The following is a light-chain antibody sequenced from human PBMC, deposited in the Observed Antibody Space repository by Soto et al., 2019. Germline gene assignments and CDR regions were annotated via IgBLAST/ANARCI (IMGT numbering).Light chain of an antibody. V-gene: IGKV3-15*01. CDR2: AAS. J-gene: IGKJ4*01. CDR3: QQYSSWPLT. Sequence: ETVMTQSPATLSVSPGERVTLSCRASQSVDSRLAWYQQKPGQAPRLLIFAASTRATGIPASFSGSGSETDFTLTISSLQSEDFAVYYCQQYSSWPLTFGGGTKVDLK. CDR1: QSVDSR.